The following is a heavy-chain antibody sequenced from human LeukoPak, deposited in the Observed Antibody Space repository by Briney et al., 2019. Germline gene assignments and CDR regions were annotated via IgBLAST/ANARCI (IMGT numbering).Heavy chain of an antibody. CDR3: ARVVNTAGYSSSWYPNLYYFDY. J-gene: IGHJ4*02. V-gene: IGHV4-59*01. Sequence: SETLSLTCTVSGGSISSYYWSWIRQPPGKGLEWIGYIHYSGSTTYNPSLKSRVTISVDTSKNQFSLKLSSVTAADTAVYYCARVVNTAGYSSSWYPNLYYFDYWGQGTLVTVSS. D-gene: IGHD6-13*01. CDR2: IHYSGST. CDR1: GGSISSYY.